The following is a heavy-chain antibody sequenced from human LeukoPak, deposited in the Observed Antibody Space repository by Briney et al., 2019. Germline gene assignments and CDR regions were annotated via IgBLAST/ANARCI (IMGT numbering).Heavy chain of an antibody. CDR3: ARSKDGSGFAAY. Sequence: SETLSLTCAVYGGSFSGYYWTWIRQPPGKGLEWIGEINHSGNTNYNPSLKSRVAISVDTSKNRFSLKLSSVIAADTAMYYCARSKDGSGFAAYWGQGTQVTVSS. V-gene: IGHV4-34*01. D-gene: IGHD3-22*01. J-gene: IGHJ4*02. CDR2: INHSGNT. CDR1: GGSFSGYY.